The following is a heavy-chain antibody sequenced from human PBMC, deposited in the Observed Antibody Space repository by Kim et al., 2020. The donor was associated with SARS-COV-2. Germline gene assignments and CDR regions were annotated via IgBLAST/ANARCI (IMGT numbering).Heavy chain of an antibody. Sequence: ASVTVSCQASGYTFTSYAMNWVRQAPGQGLEWMGWINTNTGNPTYAQGFTGRFVFSLDTSVSTAYLQISSLKAEDTAVYYCARDAGGVFGELLPNLFDYWGQGTLVTVSS. CDR1: GYTFTSYA. V-gene: IGHV7-4-1*02. J-gene: IGHJ4*02. D-gene: IGHD3-10*01. CDR3: ARDAGGVFGELLPNLFDY. CDR2: INTNTGNP.